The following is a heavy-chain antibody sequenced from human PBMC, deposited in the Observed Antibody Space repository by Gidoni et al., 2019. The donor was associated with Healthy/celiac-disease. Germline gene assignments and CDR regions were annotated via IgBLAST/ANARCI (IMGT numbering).Heavy chain of an antibody. CDR2: ISSSSSYI. V-gene: IGHV3-21*06. J-gene: IGHJ4*02. CDR1: GFPFSSYT. D-gene: IGHD2-15*01. CDR3: ARDYCSGGSCYSLIAFDY. Sequence: EVQLVESGGGLVKPGGSLRLSCAPSGFPFSSYTMNWVRQAPGKGLEWVSSISSSSSYIYYADSVKGRFTISRDNAKNSLYLQMNSLRAEDTAVYYCARDYCSGGSCYSLIAFDYWGQGTLVTVSS.